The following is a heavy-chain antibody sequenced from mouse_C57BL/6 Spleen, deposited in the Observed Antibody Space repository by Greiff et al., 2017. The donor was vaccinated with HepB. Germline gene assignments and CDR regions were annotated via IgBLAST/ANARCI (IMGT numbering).Heavy chain of an antibody. D-gene: IGHD2-2*01. CDR2: IDPSDSYT. Sequence: QVQLQQPGAELVKPGASVKLSCKASGYTFTSYWMQWVKQRPGQGLEWIGEIDPSDSYTNYNQKFKGKATLTVDTSSSTAYMQLSSLTSEDFAVYYCARWGIYYGYDGYFDYWGQGTTPTVSS. J-gene: IGHJ2*01. CDR3: ARWGIYYGYDGYFDY. V-gene: IGHV1-50*01. CDR1: GYTFTSYW.